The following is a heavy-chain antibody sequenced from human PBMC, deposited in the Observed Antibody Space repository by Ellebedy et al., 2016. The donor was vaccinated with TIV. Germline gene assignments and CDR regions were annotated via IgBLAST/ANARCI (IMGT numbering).Heavy chain of an antibody. D-gene: IGHD3-9*01. CDR2: ISWDGTMT. CDR1: GFTFEDYV. V-gene: IGHV3-43*01. J-gene: IGHJ4*02. CDR3: GKDLDVLTGSDF. Sequence: GESLKISCAASGFTFEDYVMHWIRQPPGKGLEWVTVISWDGTMTYHADSVKGRFTVSRDNQKNLLYLQMNSLKTEDTAVYYCGKDLDVLTGSDFWGQGTLVTVSS.